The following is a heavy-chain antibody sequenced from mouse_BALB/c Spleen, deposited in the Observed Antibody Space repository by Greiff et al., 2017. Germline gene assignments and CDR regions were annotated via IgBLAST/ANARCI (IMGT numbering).Heavy chain of an antibody. CDR1: GYSFTSYY. CDR3: ARRPAWFAY. V-gene: IGHV1S135*01. CDR2: IYPFNGGT. J-gene: IGHJ3*01. Sequence: VQLQQSGPELMKPGASVKISCKASGYSFTSYYMHWVKQSHGKSLEWIGYIYPFNGGTSYNQKFKGKATLTVDKSSSTAYMHLSSLTSEDSAVYYCARRPAWFAYWGQGTLVTVSA.